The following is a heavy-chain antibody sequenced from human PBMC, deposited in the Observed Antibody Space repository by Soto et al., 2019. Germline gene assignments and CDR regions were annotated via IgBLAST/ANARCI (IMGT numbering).Heavy chain of an antibody. CDR2: IFSNDEK. D-gene: IGHD5-18*01. CDR1: GFSLSNARMG. J-gene: IGHJ4*02. Sequence: QVTLKESGPVLVKPTETLTLTCTVSGFSLSNARMGVSWIRQPPGKALEWLAHIFSNDEKSYSTSLKSSFTISKDTSKSQVVLIITNMDPVDTATYYCARIRDTAMVSIDDQYYFDYWGQGTLVTVSS. V-gene: IGHV2-26*01. CDR3: ARIRDTAMVSIDDQYYFDY.